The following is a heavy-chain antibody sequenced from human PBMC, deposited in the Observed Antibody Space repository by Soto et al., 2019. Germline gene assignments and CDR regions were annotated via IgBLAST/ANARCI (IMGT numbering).Heavy chain of an antibody. Sequence: SETLSLTCAVYGGSFSGYYWSWIRQPPGKGLGWIGEINHSGSTNYNPSLKSRVTISVDTSKNQFSLKLSSVTAADTAVYYCARGDCSGGSCYFHYYYYGMDVWGQGTTVTVSS. J-gene: IGHJ6*02. D-gene: IGHD2-15*01. CDR3: ARGDCSGGSCYFHYYYYGMDV. CDR2: INHSGST. CDR1: GGSFSGYY. V-gene: IGHV4-34*01.